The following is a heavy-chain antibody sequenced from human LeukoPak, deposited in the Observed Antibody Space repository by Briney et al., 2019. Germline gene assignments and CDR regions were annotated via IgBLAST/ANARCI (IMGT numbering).Heavy chain of an antibody. CDR3: ARHFLGAQSIVVVPAAIDY. CDR1: GGSISSGSYY. CDR2: IYTSGST. Sequence: SETLSLTCTVSGGSISSGSYYWSWIRQPAGKGLEWIGRIYTSGSTNYNPSLKSRVTISVDTSKNQFSLKLSSVTAADTAVYYCARHFLGAQSIVVVPAAIDYWGQGTLVTVSS. D-gene: IGHD2-2*01. V-gene: IGHV4-61*02. J-gene: IGHJ4*02.